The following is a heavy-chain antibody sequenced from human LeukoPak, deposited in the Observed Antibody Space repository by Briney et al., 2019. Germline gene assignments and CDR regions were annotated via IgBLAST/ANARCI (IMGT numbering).Heavy chain of an antibody. V-gene: IGHV3-21*01. CDR3: ARVLPRVYSNYNPTINWFDP. J-gene: IGHJ5*02. CDR1: GFTFSSYS. Sequence: PGGSLRLSCAASGFTFSSYSMNWVRQAPGKGLEWVSSISSSSSYIYYADSVKGRFTISRDNAKNSLYLQMNSLRAEDTAVYYCARVLPRVYSNYNPTINWFDPWGQGTLVTVSS. CDR2: ISSSSSYI. D-gene: IGHD4-11*01.